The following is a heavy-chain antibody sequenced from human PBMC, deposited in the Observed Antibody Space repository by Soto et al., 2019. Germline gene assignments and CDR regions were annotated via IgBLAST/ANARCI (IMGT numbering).Heavy chain of an antibody. V-gene: IGHV1-18*01. D-gene: IGHD6-13*01. Sequence: QVQLVQSGAEVKKPGASVKVSCKASGYTFTSYGISWVRQAPGQGLEWMGWISAYNGNTNYAQKLQGRVTMTTDTSTSTAYMDVRSLGSDDTAVYYGARVFGIAAAGTEGFDYWGQGTLVTVSS. CDR2: ISAYNGNT. J-gene: IGHJ4*02. CDR3: ARVFGIAAAGTEGFDY. CDR1: GYTFTSYG.